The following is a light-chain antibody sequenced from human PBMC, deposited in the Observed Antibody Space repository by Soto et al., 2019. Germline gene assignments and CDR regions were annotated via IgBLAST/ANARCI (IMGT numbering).Light chain of an antibody. Sequence: QSVLTQPPSASGTPGQRVTISCSGSSSNIGSNAVNWYQQLPGTAPKVLIYSNNQRPSGVPDRFSGSKSGTSASLAISGLQSEDEAHYYCAAWDDSLNGVVFGGGTKVTVL. CDR3: AAWDDSLNGVV. J-gene: IGLJ2*01. V-gene: IGLV1-44*01. CDR2: SNN. CDR1: SSNIGSNA.